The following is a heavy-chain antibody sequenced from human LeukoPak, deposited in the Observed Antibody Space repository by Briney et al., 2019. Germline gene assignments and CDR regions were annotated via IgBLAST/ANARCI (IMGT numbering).Heavy chain of an antibody. CDR3: AKGTSSSCYSAPNY. CDR2: IWYDGSNK. Sequence: GGSLRLPCAASGFTFSSYGMHWVRQAPGKGLEWVTVIWYDGSNKYYADSVKGRFTISRDNSKNTLYLQMNSLRAEDTAVYYCAKGTSSSCYSAPNYWGQGTLVTVSS. D-gene: IGHD2-15*01. V-gene: IGHV3-33*06. J-gene: IGHJ4*02. CDR1: GFTFSSYG.